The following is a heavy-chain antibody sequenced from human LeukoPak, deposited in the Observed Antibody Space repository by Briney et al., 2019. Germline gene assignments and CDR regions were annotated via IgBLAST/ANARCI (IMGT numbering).Heavy chain of an antibody. Sequence: PGRSLRLSCAASGFTFSSYGMHWVRQAPGKGLEWVAVIWYDGSNKYYADSVKGRFTTPRDNSKNTLYLQMNSLRAEDTAVYYCARDLVVAAAGTGGFDPWGQGTLVTVSS. CDR1: GFTFSSYG. D-gene: IGHD6-13*01. CDR2: IWYDGSNK. V-gene: IGHV3-33*01. CDR3: ARDLVVAAAGTGGFDP. J-gene: IGHJ5*02.